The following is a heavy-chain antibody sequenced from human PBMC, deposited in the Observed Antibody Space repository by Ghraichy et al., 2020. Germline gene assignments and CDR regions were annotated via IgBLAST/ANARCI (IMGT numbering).Heavy chain of an antibody. Sequence: SETLSLTCAVYGGSFSGYYWSWIRQPPGKGLEWIGEINHSGSTNYNPSLKSRVTISVDTSKNQFSLKLSSVTAADTAVYYCAVLVRGVEESDYWGQGTLVTVSS. CDR1: GGSFSGYY. D-gene: IGHD3-10*01. CDR3: AVLVRGVEESDY. CDR2: INHSGST. V-gene: IGHV4-34*01. J-gene: IGHJ4*02.